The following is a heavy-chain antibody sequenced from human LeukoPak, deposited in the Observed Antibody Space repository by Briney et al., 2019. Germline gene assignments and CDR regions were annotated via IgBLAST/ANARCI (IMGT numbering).Heavy chain of an antibody. D-gene: IGHD3-9*01. CDR2: IIPILGIA. Sequence: SVKVSCKASGGTFSSYAISWVRQAPGQGLEWMGRIIPILGIANYAQKFQGRVTITADKSTSTAYMELSSLRSEDTAVYYCARSSRYDIWTGYPYWGQGTLVTVSP. V-gene: IGHV1-69*04. CDR1: GGTFSSYA. CDR3: ARSSRYDIWTGYPY. J-gene: IGHJ4*02.